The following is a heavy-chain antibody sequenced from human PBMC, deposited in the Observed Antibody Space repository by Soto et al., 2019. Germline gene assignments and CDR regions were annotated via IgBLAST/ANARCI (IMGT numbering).Heavy chain of an antibody. J-gene: IGHJ4*02. CDR2: ISGSGGST. Sequence: GSLRLSCAASAFTFNNYAMSWVRQAPGKGLEWVSSISGSGGSTYYADSVKGRFTISRDNSKNTLYLQMNSLRVEDTAAYYCAKDMYSSGWYKFDYWGQGTLVTVS. D-gene: IGHD6-19*01. CDR1: AFTFNNYA. V-gene: IGHV3-23*01. CDR3: AKDMYSSGWYKFDY.